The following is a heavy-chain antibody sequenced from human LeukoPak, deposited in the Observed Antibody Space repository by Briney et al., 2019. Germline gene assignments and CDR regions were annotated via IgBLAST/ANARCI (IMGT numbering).Heavy chain of an antibody. J-gene: IGHJ4*02. CDR1: GAPISDYY. D-gene: IGHD4-4*01. CDR3: AREIDGYSLFDF. V-gene: IGHV4-59*01. Sequence: PSETLSLTCTVSGAPISDYYWSWIRQPPGKGLEWIGYIYYSGSTNYSPSLKSRVTISLDTSKNQFSLKLSSVTAADTAVYYCAREIDGYSLFDFWGQGALVTVSS. CDR2: IYYSGST.